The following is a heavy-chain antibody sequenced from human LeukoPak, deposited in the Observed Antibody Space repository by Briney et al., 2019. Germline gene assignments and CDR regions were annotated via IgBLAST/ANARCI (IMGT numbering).Heavy chain of an antibody. J-gene: IGHJ6*02. CDR1: GFTFSSYA. CDR3: AKEYDSSGYALYYYYGMDV. D-gene: IGHD3-22*01. Sequence: LTGGSLRLSCAASGFTFSSYAMSWVRQAPGKGLEWVSAISGSGGSTYYADSVKGRFTISRDNSKNTLYLQMNSLRAEDTAVYYCAKEYDSSGYALYYYYGMDVWGQGTTVTVSS. CDR2: ISGSGGST. V-gene: IGHV3-23*01.